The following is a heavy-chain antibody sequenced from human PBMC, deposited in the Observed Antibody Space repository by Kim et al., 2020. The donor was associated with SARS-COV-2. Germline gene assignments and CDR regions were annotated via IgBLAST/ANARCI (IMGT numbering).Heavy chain of an antibody. Sequence: ADSVKGRFTIARDNAKNSLYLQMNSLRAEDTAVYYCARGYCSSTSCYYDYWGQGTLVTVSS. J-gene: IGHJ4*02. D-gene: IGHD2-2*01. V-gene: IGHV3-21*01. CDR3: ARGYCSSTSCYYDY.